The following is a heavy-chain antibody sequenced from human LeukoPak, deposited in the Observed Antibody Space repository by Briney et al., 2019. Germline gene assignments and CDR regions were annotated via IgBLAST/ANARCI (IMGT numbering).Heavy chain of an antibody. Sequence: GGSLRLSCVASGFTFSTYAMHWVRQAPGKGLEWVAVILYDGNNKYYADSAKGRFTISRDNSKNTLYLQMNSLRAEDTAVYYCARGRKYSYGTYYYGLDVWGQGTTVTVCS. CDR2: ILYDGNNK. CDR3: ARGRKYSYGTYYYGLDV. J-gene: IGHJ6*02. V-gene: IGHV3-30-3*01. CDR1: GFTFSTYA. D-gene: IGHD5-18*01.